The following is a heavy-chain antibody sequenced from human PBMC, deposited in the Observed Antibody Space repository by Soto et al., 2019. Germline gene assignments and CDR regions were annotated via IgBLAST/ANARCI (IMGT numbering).Heavy chain of an antibody. Sequence: GGSLRLSCAASGFTFSSYAMSWVRQAPGKGLEWVSAISGSGGSTYYADSVKGRFTISRDNSKNTLYLQMNSLRAEDTAVYYCAKDDFWSGYPFTDCWGQGTLVTVSS. CDR1: GFTFSSYA. CDR2: ISGSGGST. V-gene: IGHV3-23*01. D-gene: IGHD3-3*01. J-gene: IGHJ4*02. CDR3: AKDDFWSGYPFTDC.